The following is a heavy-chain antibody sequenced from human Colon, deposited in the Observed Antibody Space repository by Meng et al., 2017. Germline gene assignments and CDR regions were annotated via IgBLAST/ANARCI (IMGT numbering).Heavy chain of an antibody. CDR2: IRSTGAT. D-gene: IGHD3-10*01. Sequence: QVQLQESGPGLVKPSGTLSLTCAVSGASISTKNWWSWFRQSPGKGLEWIGFIRSTGATFYNPSLKSRVMMSVDTSRNQFSLKLNSMTAADTAVYYCARGELLWDYWGQGTLVTVSS. J-gene: IGHJ4*02. CDR3: ARGELLWDY. CDR1: GASISTKNW. V-gene: IGHV4-4*02.